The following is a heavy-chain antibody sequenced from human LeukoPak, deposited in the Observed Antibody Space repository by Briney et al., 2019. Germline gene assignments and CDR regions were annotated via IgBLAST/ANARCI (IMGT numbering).Heavy chain of an antibody. CDR1: GFTFSSYE. J-gene: IGHJ3*02. V-gene: IGHV3-30*02. CDR2: IRYDGFNK. CDR3: AKKTIVGATVDAFDI. Sequence: GGSLRLSCAASGFTFSSYEMNWVRQAPGKGLEWVASIRYDGFNKYYADSLKGRFTTSRDNSKNTLYLQMNSLRAEDTAVYYCAKKTIVGATVDAFDIWGQGTMVIVSS. D-gene: IGHD1-26*01.